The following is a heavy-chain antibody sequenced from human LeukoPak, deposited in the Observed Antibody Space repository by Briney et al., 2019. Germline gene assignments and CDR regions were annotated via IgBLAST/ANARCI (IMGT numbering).Heavy chain of an antibody. J-gene: IGHJ4*02. V-gene: IGHV3-7*01. D-gene: IGHD3-22*01. Sequence: GGSLRLSCAASGFTFSHFWMSWVRQAPGKGLEWVANIKQEGSEKYYVDSVKGRFTISRDNAKNSLFLQMISLRAEDTAVYYCARGRFHYDSSGYSSFYHWGQGALVTVSS. CDR2: IKQEGSEK. CDR3: ARGRFHYDSSGYSSFYH. CDR1: GFTFSHFW.